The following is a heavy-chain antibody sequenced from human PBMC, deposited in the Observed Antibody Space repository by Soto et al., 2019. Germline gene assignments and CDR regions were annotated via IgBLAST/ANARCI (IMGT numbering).Heavy chain of an antibody. CDR3: ARLDGSGSTGAFDI. J-gene: IGHJ3*02. D-gene: IGHD3-10*01. CDR1: GYTFTGYY. V-gene: IGHV1-2*04. CDR2: INPNSGGT. Sequence: ASVKVSCKASGYTFTGYYMHWVRQAPGQGLEWMGWINPNSGGTNYAQKFQGWVTMTRDTSISTAYMELSRLRSDDTAVYYCARLDGSGSTGAFDIWGQGTMVTVSS.